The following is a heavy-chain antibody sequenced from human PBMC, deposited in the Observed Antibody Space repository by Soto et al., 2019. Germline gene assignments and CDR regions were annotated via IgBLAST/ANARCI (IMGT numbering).Heavy chain of an antibody. Sequence: GGSMRLSCAASGFTFRSYAVSWARQTLGKGLEWVSTISGSGGSTYYADGVKGAFTISRDNSKNTLYLQMNSLRAEDTAVYFCAKPQGGVVPAAHYGMDVWGQGTTVTVSS. V-gene: IGHV3-23*01. CDR1: GFTFRSYA. D-gene: IGHD2-2*01. J-gene: IGHJ6*02. CDR3: AKPQGGVVPAAHYGMDV. CDR2: ISGSGGST.